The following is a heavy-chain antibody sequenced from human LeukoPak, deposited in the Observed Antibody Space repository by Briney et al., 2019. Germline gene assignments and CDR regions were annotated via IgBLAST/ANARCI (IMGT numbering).Heavy chain of an antibody. J-gene: IGHJ4*02. CDR1: GFTFSSHG. CDR2: ISGSGGST. CDR3: AKARGAIQLWLLDY. V-gene: IGHV3-23*01. D-gene: IGHD5-18*01. Sequence: GGTLRLSCAASGFTFSSHGMSWVRQAPGKGLEWVSAISGSGGSTYYADSVKGRFTISRDNSKNTLYLQMNSLRAEDTAVYYCAKARGAIQLWLLDYWGQGTLVTVPS.